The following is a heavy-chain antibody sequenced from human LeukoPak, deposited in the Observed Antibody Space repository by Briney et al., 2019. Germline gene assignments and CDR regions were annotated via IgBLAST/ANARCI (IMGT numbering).Heavy chain of an antibody. D-gene: IGHD2-2*01. V-gene: IGHV3-48*01. CDR3: ARDSQRVPAQPRWFGP. CDR1: GFTFSSYS. Sequence: EGSLRLSCAASGFTFSSYSMNWVRQAPGKGLEWVSYISSSSSTIYYADSVKGRFTISRDNAKNSLYLQMNSLRAEDTAVYYCARDSQRVPAQPRWFGPWGQGTLVTVSS. CDR2: ISSSSSTI. J-gene: IGHJ5*02.